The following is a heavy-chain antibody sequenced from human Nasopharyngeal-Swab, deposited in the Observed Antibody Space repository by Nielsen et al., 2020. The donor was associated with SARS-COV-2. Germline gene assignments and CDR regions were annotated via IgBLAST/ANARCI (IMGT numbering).Heavy chain of an antibody. CDR3: AKLPSYCSGGSCYLAGGAFDI. CDR1: GFTFSSYC. CDR2: ISYDGSNK. D-gene: IGHD2-15*01. Sequence: GGSLRLSCAASGFTFSSYCMHWVRQAPGKGLEWVAVISYDGSNKYYADSVKGRFTISRDNSKNTLYLQMNSLRAEDTAVYYCAKLPSYCSGGSCYLAGGAFDIWGQGTMVTVSS. J-gene: IGHJ3*02. V-gene: IGHV3-30*18.